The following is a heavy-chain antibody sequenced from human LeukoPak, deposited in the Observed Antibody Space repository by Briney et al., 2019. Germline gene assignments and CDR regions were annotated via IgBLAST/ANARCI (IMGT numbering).Heavy chain of an antibody. CDR2: IYYSGST. CDR3: ARVSPRYYDGSGYNDAFDI. V-gene: IGHV4-59*01. D-gene: IGHD3-22*01. J-gene: IGHJ3*02. CDR1: GGSISSYY. Sequence: SETLSLTCTVSGGSISSYYGSWIRQPPGKGLEWIGYIYYSGSTNYNPSLKSRVNISVDSSKNQFSLKLSSVTAADTAVYYCARVSPRYYDGSGYNDAFDIWGQGTMVTVSS.